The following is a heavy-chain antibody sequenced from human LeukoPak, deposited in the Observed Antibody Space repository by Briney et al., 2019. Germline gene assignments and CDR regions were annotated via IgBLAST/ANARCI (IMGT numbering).Heavy chain of an antibody. Sequence: PSETLSLTCVVSGGSISSGNWWSWVRQPPGKGLEWLGEIFHNGTTKYNPSLKSRVTISVDKSNNQFSLKLSSVTAADTAVYYCARDRYVEDYWGQGTLVTVSS. J-gene: IGHJ4*02. D-gene: IGHD4-17*01. V-gene: IGHV4-4*02. CDR2: IFHNGTT. CDR1: GGSISSGNW. CDR3: ARDRYVEDY.